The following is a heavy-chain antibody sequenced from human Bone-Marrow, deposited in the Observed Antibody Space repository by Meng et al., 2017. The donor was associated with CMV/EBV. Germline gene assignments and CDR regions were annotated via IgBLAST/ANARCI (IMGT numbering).Heavy chain of an antibody. Sequence: ASVKVSCKASGYTFTNYDINWVRQATGQGLEWMGWMNPNSGNTGYAQKFQGRVTITGNTSISTAYMDLSSLRSEDTAAYYCARWGGYCSSTSCRDLGMDVWGQGTTVTVSS. V-gene: IGHV1-8*03. D-gene: IGHD2-2*01. CDR1: GYTFTNYD. CDR3: ARWGGYCSSTSCRDLGMDV. CDR2: MNPNSGNT. J-gene: IGHJ6*02.